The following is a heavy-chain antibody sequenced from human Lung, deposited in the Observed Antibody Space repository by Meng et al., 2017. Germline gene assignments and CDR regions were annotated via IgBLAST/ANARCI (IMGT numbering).Heavy chain of an antibody. D-gene: IGHD2-15*01. V-gene: IGHV3-21*01. CDR2: ISSDSRYI. CDR1: GFTFSNYS. J-gene: IGHJ4*02. Sequence: EVQLVESGGGLVTPGGSRRLSCAVSGFTFSNYSMNWVRQAPGKGLEWVSSISSDSRYIFYADSVKGRFTISRDNAKNSLYLQMHSLRPEDTAVFYCARFETVGVATGDFWGQGTLVTVSS. CDR3: ARFETVGVATGDF.